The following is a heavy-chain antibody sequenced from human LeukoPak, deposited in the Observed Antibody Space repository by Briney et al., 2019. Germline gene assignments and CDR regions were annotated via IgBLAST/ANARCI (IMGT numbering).Heavy chain of an antibody. D-gene: IGHD2-15*01. J-gene: IGHJ4*02. V-gene: IGHV3-23*01. Sequence: GGSLRLSCAASGFTFSSYAMSWVRQAPGKGLEWVSAISGSGGSTYYADSVKGRFTISRDNSKNTLYLQMNSLRAEDTAVYYCTKRVVDASYFDSWGQGTLVTVSS. CDR1: GFTFSSYA. CDR2: ISGSGGST. CDR3: TKRVVDASYFDS.